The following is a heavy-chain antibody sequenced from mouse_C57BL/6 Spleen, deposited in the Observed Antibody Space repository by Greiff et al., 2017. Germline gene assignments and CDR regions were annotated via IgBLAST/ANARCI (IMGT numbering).Heavy chain of an antibody. CDR1: GYTFTSYW. D-gene: IGHD2-5*01. CDR3: AIYYSNYEFDY. J-gene: IGHJ2*01. CDR2: IHPSDSDT. Sequence: QVQLQQPGAELVKPGASVKVSCKASGYTFTSYWMHWVKQRPGQGLEWIGRIHPSDSDTNYNQKFKGKATLTVDKSSSTAYMQLSSLTSEDSALYYCAIYYSNYEFDYWGQGTTLTVSS. V-gene: IGHV1-74*01.